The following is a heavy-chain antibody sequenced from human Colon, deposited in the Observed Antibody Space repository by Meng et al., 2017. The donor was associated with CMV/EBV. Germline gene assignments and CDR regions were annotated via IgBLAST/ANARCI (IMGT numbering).Heavy chain of an antibody. CDR3: SKDRSVDSGYSSPYYGMDV. CDR1: GFTFSNYG. V-gene: IGHV3-30*02. Sequence: GESLKISCAASGFTFSNYGFHWVRQAPGKGLEWVAFVRDVGSNTYYADSVKGRFTISRDNSNNSLYLQMNSLRAEDTSVYYCSKDRSVDSGYSSPYYGMDVWGQGTTVTVSS. J-gene: IGHJ6*02. CDR2: VRDVGSNT. D-gene: IGHD6-13*01.